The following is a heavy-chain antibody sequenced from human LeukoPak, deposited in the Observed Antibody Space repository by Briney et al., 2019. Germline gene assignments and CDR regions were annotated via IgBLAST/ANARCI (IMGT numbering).Heavy chain of an antibody. CDR2: INPSGGST. J-gene: IGHJ4*02. D-gene: IGHD3-10*01. Sequence: ASVKVSCKASGYTFTSYYMHWVRQAPGQGLEWMGIINPSGGSTSYAQKFQGRVTMTRDTSTSTVYMELSSLRSEDTAVYYYARGFPPLLWFGELSPFGYWGQGTLVTVSS. CDR3: ARGFPPLLWFGELSPFGY. V-gene: IGHV1-46*01. CDR1: GYTFTSYY.